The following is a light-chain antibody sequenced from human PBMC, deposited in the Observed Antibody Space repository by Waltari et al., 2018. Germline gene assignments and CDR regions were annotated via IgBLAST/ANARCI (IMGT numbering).Light chain of an antibody. V-gene: IGKV3-11*01. CDR2: DAS. CDR1: QSVSTY. J-gene: IGKJ4*01. CDR3: QERSNWPGGS. Sequence: EIVLTQSPGTLSLSPGESATLSCRASQSVSTYLAWYQQKPGQAPRLLIYDASNRAAGIPARFVASGSETDFTLTISRLEPEDFAVYYCQERSNWPGGSFGGGTKVEIK.